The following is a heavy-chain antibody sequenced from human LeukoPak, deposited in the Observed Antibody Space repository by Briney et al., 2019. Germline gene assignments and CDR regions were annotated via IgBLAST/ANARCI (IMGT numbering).Heavy chain of an antibody. D-gene: IGHD3-9*01. CDR3: ARSDIPGGYYYYGMDV. J-gene: IGHJ6*04. V-gene: IGHV1-69*06. Sequence: SVKVSCKASGGTFSSYAISWVRQAPGQGLEWMGGIIPIFGTVNYAQKFQGRVTITADKSTSTAYMELSSLRSEDTAVYYCARSDIPGGYYYYGMDVWGKGTTVTVSS. CDR2: IIPIFGTV. CDR1: GGTFSSYA.